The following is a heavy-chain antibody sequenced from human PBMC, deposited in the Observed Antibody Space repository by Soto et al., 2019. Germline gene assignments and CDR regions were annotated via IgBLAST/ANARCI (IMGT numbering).Heavy chain of an antibody. CDR1: GDSVSSNSAA. V-gene: IGHV6-1*01. CDR3: ARARPYYDSSGYYDS. CDR2: TYYRSKWFN. Sequence: TGAISGDSVSSNSAAWNWIRQSPSRGLEWLGRTYYRSKWFNDYAVSVKSRITINPDTSKNQFSLQLSSVTPEDTAVYYRARARPYYDSSGYYDSWGQGILVTVSS. D-gene: IGHD3-22*01. J-gene: IGHJ4*02.